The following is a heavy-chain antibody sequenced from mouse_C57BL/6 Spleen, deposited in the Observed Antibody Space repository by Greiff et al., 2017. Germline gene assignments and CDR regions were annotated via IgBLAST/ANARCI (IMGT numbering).Heavy chain of an antibody. V-gene: IGHV2-2*01. Sequence: QVQLKESGPGLVQPSQSLSITCTVSGFSLTSYGVHWVRQSPGKGLEWLGVIWSGGSTDYNAAFISRLSISKDNSKSQVFFKMNSLQADDTAIYYWARNGATGYYYAMDYWGQGTSVTVSS. J-gene: IGHJ4*01. CDR2: IWSGGST. CDR3: ARNGATGYYYAMDY. CDR1: GFSLTSYG.